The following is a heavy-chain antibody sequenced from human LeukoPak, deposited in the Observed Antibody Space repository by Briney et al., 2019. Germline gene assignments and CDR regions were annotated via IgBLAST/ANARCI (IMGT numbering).Heavy chain of an antibody. J-gene: IGHJ4*02. D-gene: IGHD3-22*01. V-gene: IGHV1-69*05. Sequence: SVKVSCKASGCTFSSYAISWVRQAPGQGLEWMGSIIPIFGTANYAQKFQGRVTITTDESTSTAYMELSSLRSEDTAVYYCAREGSYYDSSGYFDYWGQGTLVTVSS. CDR3: AREGSYYDSSGYFDY. CDR2: IIPIFGTA. CDR1: GCTFSSYA.